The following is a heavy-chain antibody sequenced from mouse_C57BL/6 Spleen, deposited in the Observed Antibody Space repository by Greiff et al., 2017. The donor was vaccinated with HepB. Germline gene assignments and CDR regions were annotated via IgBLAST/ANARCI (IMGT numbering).Heavy chain of an antibody. D-gene: IGHD2-1*01. V-gene: IGHV5-15*01. CDR3: ARGGNYEAMDY. CDR1: GFTFSDYG. CDR2: ISNLAYSI. J-gene: IGHJ4*01. Sequence: EVKLVESGGGLVQPGGSLKLSCAASGFTFSDYGMAWVRQAPRKGLEWVAFISNLAYSIYYADTVTGRITISRENAKNTLYLEMSSLRSEDTAMYYCARGGNYEAMDYWGQGTSVTVSS.